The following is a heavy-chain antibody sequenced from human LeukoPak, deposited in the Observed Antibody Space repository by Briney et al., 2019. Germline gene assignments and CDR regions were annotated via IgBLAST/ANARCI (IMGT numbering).Heavy chain of an antibody. CDR3: ATTTGGEQQLVRWFDP. Sequence: SETLSLTCAVYGGSFSGYYWSWIRQPPGKGLEWIGEINHSGSTNYNPSLKSRVTISVDTSKNQFSLKLSSVTAADTAVYYCATTTGGEQQLVRWFDPWGQGTLVTVSS. CDR1: GGSFSGYY. J-gene: IGHJ5*02. D-gene: IGHD6-13*01. V-gene: IGHV4-34*01. CDR2: INHSGST.